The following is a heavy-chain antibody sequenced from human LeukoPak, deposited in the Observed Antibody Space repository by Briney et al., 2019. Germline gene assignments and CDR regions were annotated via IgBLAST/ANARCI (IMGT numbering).Heavy chain of an antibody. J-gene: IGHJ4*02. CDR1: GFTFSDYV. Sequence: PGGSLRLSCAASGFTFSDYVMIWVRQAPGKGLEWVSGITASGDRTFYGDSVRGRFTMSRDNSKNTVYLQMNNLRVDDTAVYYCARGDIVVVVSASDYWGQGTLVTVSS. CDR3: ARGDIVVVVSASDY. V-gene: IGHV3-23*01. CDR2: ITASGDRT. D-gene: IGHD2-15*01.